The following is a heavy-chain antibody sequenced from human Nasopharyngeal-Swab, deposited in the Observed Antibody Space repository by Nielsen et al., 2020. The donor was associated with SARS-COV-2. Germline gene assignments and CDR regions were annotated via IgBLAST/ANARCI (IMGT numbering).Heavy chain of an antibody. D-gene: IGHD1-26*01. J-gene: IGHJ4*02. CDR3: ARGNGSYYLYIWDN. CDR1: GFTFSSYT. V-gene: IGHV3-30*04. Sequence: GESLKISCAASGFTFSSYTIHWVRQAPGKGLEWVAVISYDASDKYYADSVKGRFTLSRDNSKNTLYLRMNSLRAEDTAVYYCARGNGSYYLYIWDNWGQGTLVTVSS. CDR2: ISYDASDK.